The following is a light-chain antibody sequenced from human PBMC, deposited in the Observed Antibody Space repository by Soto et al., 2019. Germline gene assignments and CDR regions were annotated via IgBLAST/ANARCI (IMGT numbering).Light chain of an antibody. Sequence: QSALTQPASVSGSPGQSIAISCTGTSSDVGAYDFVSWYQQHPGKAPKVMIYDVNHRPSGVSDRFSCSKSGNTASLTISGLQAEDEADYFCSSYTTTRSVLFGGGTKVTVL. CDR2: DVN. CDR1: SSDVGAYDF. CDR3: SSYTTTRSVL. J-gene: IGLJ2*01. V-gene: IGLV2-14*01.